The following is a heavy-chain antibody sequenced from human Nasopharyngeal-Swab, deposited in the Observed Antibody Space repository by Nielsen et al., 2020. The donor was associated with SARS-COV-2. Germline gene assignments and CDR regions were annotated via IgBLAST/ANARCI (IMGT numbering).Heavy chain of an antibody. CDR3: ARDYCSSTSCYYY. J-gene: IGHJ4*02. Sequence: GGSLRLSCAASGFTFSSYEMNWVRQAPGKGLEWVSYISSSGSTRYYADSVKGRFTISRDNAKNSLYLQMNSLRAEDTAVYYCARDYCSSTSCYYYWGQGTLVTVSS. D-gene: IGHD2-2*01. V-gene: IGHV3-48*03. CDR1: GFTFSSYE. CDR2: ISSSGSTR.